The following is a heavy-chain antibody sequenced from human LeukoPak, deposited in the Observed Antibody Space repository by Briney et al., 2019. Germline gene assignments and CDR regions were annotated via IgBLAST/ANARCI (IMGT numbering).Heavy chain of an antibody. CDR3: ARLPGGSGNAIDI. CDR1: GGSISRYY. Sequence: SENLSLTCTVSGGSISRYYWTWIWQPPGGGLEWIGCIYYSGSSNYSPSLKSRVTVSVDTSKDRFSLKLSSVTAADTAVYYCARLPGGSGNAIDIWGQGTMVTVSS. J-gene: IGHJ3*02. V-gene: IGHV4-59*08. CDR2: IYYSGSS. D-gene: IGHD3-10*01.